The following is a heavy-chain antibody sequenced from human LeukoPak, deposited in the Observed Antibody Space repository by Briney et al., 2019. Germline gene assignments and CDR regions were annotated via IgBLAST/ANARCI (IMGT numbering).Heavy chain of an antibody. J-gene: IGHJ6*02. CDR3: ARDLRVTTIRYYYYGMDV. CDR2: IYTSGST. CDR1: GSSISSYY. V-gene: IGHV4-4*07. D-gene: IGHD4-11*01. Sequence: SETLSLTCTVSGSSISSYYWSWIRQPAGKGLEWIGRIYTSGSTNYNPSLKSRVTMSVDTSKNQFSLKLSSVTAADTAVYYCARDLRVTTIRYYYYGMDVWGQGTTVTVSS.